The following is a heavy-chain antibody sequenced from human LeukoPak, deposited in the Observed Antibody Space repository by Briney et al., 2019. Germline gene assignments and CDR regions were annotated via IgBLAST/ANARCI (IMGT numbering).Heavy chain of an antibody. CDR3: ARASNWNYNYYYYYMDV. CDR2: ISGSGGST. CDR1: GFTFSSYA. V-gene: IGHV3-23*01. J-gene: IGHJ6*03. Sequence: GGSLRLSCAASGFTFSSYAMTWVRQAPGKGLEWVSAISGSGGSTYYAESVKGRFTISRDNAKNSLYLQMNSLRAEDTALYYCARASNWNYNYYYYYMDVWGKGTTVTVSS. D-gene: IGHD1-7*01.